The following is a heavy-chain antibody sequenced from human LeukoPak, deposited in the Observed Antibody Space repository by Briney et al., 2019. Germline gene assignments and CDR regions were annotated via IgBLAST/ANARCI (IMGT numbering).Heavy chain of an antibody. CDR3: ARDPRKGSPDYFDY. CDR2: IGYDGRFK. J-gene: IGHJ4*02. Sequence: GGSLRLSCAASGFTFSTYAMHWVRQAPGKGLEWVAVIGYDGRFKFHSDSVKGRFTISRDDSENTLYLQMNSLRPEDTALYYCARDPRKGSPDYFDYWGQGTLVTVST. D-gene: IGHD3-10*01. V-gene: IGHV3-30*04. CDR1: GFTFSTYA.